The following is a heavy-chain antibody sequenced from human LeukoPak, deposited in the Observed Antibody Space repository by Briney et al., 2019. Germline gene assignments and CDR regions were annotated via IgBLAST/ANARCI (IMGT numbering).Heavy chain of an antibody. V-gene: IGHV4-4*02. CDR3: ARGDCSSTSCYVRDWMGFDP. D-gene: IGHD2-2*01. CDR2: IYHDGST. CDR1: GGSISSNNW. J-gene: IGHJ5*02. Sequence: PSETLSLTCAVSGGSISSNNWWIWVRQSPEKGLEWIGEIYHDGSTNYNPSLKSRVTISMDKSKNQLSLKLNFVTAADTAVYYCARGDCSSTSCYVRDWMGFDPWGQGTLVTVSS.